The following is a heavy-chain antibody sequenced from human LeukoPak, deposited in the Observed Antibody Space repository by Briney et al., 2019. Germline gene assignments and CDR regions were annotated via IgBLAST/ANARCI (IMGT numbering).Heavy chain of an antibody. D-gene: IGHD3-3*01. V-gene: IGHV3-33*01. J-gene: IGHJ4*02. CDR1: GFTFSSYG. CDR3: ARVFWGYYDFWSGYYTGEYYFDY. CDR2: IWYDGSNK. Sequence: GGSLRLSCAASGFTFSSYGMHWVRQAPGKGLEWVAVIWYDGSNKYYADSVKGRFTISRDNAKNSLYLQMNSLRAEDTAVYYCARVFWGYYDFWSGYYTGEYYFDYWGQGTLVTVSS.